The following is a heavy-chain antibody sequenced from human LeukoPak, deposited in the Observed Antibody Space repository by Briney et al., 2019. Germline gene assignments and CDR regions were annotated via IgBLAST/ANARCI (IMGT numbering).Heavy chain of an antibody. D-gene: IGHD2-15*01. J-gene: IGHJ5*02. Sequence: SVTVSCTASGGTFSSYAISWVRQAPGQGLEWMGGIIPIFRTANYAQKFQGRVTITTDESTSTAYMELSSLGSEDTAVYYCARGRVVAATRDYWFDPWGQGTLVTVSS. CDR2: IIPIFRTA. CDR1: GGTFSSYA. CDR3: ARGRVVAATRDYWFDP. V-gene: IGHV1-69*05.